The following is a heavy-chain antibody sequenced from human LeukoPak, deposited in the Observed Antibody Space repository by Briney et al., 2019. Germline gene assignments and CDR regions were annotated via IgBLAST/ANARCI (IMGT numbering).Heavy chain of an antibody. J-gene: IGHJ5*02. Sequence: ASVKVSYKASGHTFTGYYMHWVRQATGQGLEWMGWMNPNSGNTGYAQKFQGRVTMTRNTSISIAYMELSSLRSEDTAVYYCARGKVLVAAAASTYNWLDPWGQGTLVTVSS. V-gene: IGHV1-8*02. CDR2: MNPNSGNT. CDR3: ARGKVLVAAAASTYNWLDP. CDR1: GHTFTGYY. D-gene: IGHD6-13*01.